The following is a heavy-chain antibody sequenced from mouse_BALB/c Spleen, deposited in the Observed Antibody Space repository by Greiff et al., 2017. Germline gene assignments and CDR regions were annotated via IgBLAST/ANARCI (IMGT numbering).Heavy chain of an antibody. V-gene: IGHV5-6-5*01. Sequence: EVMLVESGGGLVKPGGSLKLSCAASGFTFSSYAMSWVRQTPEKRLEWVASISSGGSTYYPDSVKGRFTISRDNARNILYLQMSSLRSEDTAMYYCARGRVPFDYWGQGTTLTVSS. CDR1: GFTFSSYA. J-gene: IGHJ2*01. CDR3: ARGRVPFDY. CDR2: ISSGGST. D-gene: IGHD2-14*01.